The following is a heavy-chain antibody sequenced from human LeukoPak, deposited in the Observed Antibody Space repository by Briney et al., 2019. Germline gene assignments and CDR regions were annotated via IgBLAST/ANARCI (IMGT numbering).Heavy chain of an antibody. CDR1: GGSIRSSYYY. D-gene: IGHD2-2*01. V-gene: IGHV4-39*01. CDR3: ARYAQADWFDP. CDR2: IYDSGST. J-gene: IGHJ5*02. Sequence: SETLSLTCTVSGGSIRSSYYYWGWIRQPPGKGLEWNGSIYDSGSTYYNPSLKSRVTISVDTSKNQFSLKLNSVTAADTAVYYCARYAQADWFDPWGQGTLSPSPQ.